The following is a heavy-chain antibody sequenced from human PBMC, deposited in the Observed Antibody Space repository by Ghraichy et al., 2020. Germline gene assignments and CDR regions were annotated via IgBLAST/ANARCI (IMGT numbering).Heavy chain of an antibody. CDR3: TRDHSDGSDTYWGFDP. J-gene: IGHJ5*02. Sequence: ASVKVSCKASGYTFTRHWIHWVRQAPGQGLEWMGIINPSRGYAFYAQKFQGRVTVTSDTSASPVYMDLSSLRSGDTAVYYCTRDHSDGSDTYWGFDPWGQGTLVTVSS. CDR2: INPSRGYA. D-gene: IGHD3-10*01. V-gene: IGHV1-46*03. CDR1: GYTFTRHW.